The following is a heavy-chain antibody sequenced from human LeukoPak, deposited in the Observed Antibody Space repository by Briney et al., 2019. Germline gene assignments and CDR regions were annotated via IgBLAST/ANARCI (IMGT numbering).Heavy chain of an antibody. V-gene: IGHV1-2*02. CDR3: ARGATMVRGAFNWFDP. CDR2: INPNSGGT. J-gene: IGHJ5*02. D-gene: IGHD3-10*01. Sequence: ASVKVSCKASGYTFTGYYMHWLRQALGQGLEWMGWINPNSGGTNYAQKFQGRVTMTRDTSISTAYMELSRLRSDDTAVYYCARGATMVRGAFNWFDPWGQGTLVTVSS. CDR1: GYTFTGYY.